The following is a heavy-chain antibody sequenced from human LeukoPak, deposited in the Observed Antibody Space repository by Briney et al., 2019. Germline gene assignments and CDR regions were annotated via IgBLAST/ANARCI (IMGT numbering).Heavy chain of an antibody. D-gene: IGHD3-22*01. V-gene: IGHV3-53*01. J-gene: IGHJ4*02. CDR3: ARSPPYYYDSSGYFDY. Sequence: GGSLRLSCAASGFTFSSNYMSWVRQAPGKGLEWVSVIYSGGSTYYADSVKGRFTISRDNSKNTLYLQMNSLRGEDTAVYYCARSPPYYYDSSGYFDYWGQGTLVTVSS. CDR2: IYSGGST. CDR1: GFTFSSNY.